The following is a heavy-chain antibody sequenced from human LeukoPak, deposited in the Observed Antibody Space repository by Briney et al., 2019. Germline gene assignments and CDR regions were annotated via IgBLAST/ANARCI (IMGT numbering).Heavy chain of an antibody. V-gene: IGHV4-34*01. CDR2: INHSAST. J-gene: IGHJ4*02. D-gene: IGHD5-12*01. CDR3: SMATRTSYFDY. CDR1: GGSFSGYY. Sequence: SETLSLTCAVYGGSFSGYYWSWIRQPPGKGLEWIGEINHSASTNYSPSLKSRVTISVDTSKNQFSLKLSSVTAADTAVYYCSMATRTSYFDYWGQGTLVTVSS.